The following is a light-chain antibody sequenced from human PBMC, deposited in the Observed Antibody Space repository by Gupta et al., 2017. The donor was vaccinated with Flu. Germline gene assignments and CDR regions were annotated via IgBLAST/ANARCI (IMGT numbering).Light chain of an antibody. V-gene: IGKV1-12*02. Sequence: ITCRASQLISSWLAWYQQKPGRAPKLLIYATSSLQSGVPSRFSGSGSGIDFSLTISSLQPEDFATYYCQQASSFPFTFGPGTKVDFK. CDR1: QLISSW. J-gene: IGKJ3*01. CDR3: QQASSFPFT. CDR2: ATS.